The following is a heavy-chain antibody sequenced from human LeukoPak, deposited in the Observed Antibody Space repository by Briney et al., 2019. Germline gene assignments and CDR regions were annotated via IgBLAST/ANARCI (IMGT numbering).Heavy chain of an antibody. V-gene: IGHV4-34*01. CDR2: INARGDT. D-gene: IGHD2-2*01. CDR3: ARGQVPAARGYNWFDP. CDR1: GWSFNDYY. Sequence: SATLSLTCAGYGWSFNDYYWNWIRQHPGKGLEWIGEINARGDTNYNPSLKSRVTICVDTSKKQFSLRLTSMIAADTALYYCARGQVPAARGYNWFDPWGQGTLVTVSS. J-gene: IGHJ5*02.